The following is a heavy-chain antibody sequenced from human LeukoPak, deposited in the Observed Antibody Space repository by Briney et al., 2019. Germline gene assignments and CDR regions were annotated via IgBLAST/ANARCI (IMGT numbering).Heavy chain of an antibody. CDR1: GFTFSSYS. Sequence: PGGSLRLSCAASGFTFSSYSMNWVRQAPGKGLEWVSVIYSGGATYYADSVKGRFTLSRDNSMNTVFLQMNSLRSEDTAVYYCARGYGPDYWGQGTLVTVSS. D-gene: IGHD2-15*01. CDR2: IYSGGAT. V-gene: IGHV3-53*01. J-gene: IGHJ4*02. CDR3: ARGYGPDY.